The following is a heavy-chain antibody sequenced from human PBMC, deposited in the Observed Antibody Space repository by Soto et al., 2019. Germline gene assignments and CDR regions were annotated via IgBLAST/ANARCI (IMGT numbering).Heavy chain of an antibody. CDR2: IWYDGSNK. Sequence: QVQLVESGGAVVQPGRSLRLSCAASGFTFSSYGMHWVRQAPGKGLEWVAVIWYDGSNKYYADSVKGRFTISRDNSKNTLYLQMNSLRAEDTAVYYCATWGSNYYYYGMDVWGQGTTVTVSS. D-gene: IGHD7-27*01. CDR1: GFTFSSYG. V-gene: IGHV3-33*01. CDR3: ATWGSNYYYYGMDV. J-gene: IGHJ6*02.